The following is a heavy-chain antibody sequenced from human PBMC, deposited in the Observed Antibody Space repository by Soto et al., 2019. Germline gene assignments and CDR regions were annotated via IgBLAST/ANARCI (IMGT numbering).Heavy chain of an antibody. D-gene: IGHD3-22*01. CDR1: GYSFTNYW. V-gene: IGHV5-51*01. CDR2: IYPGDSDT. CDR3: ASVNSNYYDSRGYRDY. Sequence: GESLKISCKGSGYSFTNYWIAWVPPMPGKGLEWMGIIYPGDSDTTYSPSFQGQVTISADKSSSTAYLQWSSLKASDAAMYYCASVNSNYYDSRGYRDYWGQGTLVTVSS. J-gene: IGHJ4*02.